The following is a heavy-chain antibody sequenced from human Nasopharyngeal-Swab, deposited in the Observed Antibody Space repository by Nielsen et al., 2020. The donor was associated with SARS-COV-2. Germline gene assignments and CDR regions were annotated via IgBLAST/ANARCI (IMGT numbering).Heavy chain of an antibody. CDR1: GFTFSSYG. CDR2: IWYDGSNK. D-gene: IGHD2-21*02. CDR3: ARDGDGYYYGMDV. J-gene: IGHJ6*02. V-gene: IGHV3-33*01. Sequence: GESLKISCAASGFTFSSYGMHWVRQAPGKGLEWVAVIWYDGSNKYYADSVKGRFTISRDNSKNTLYLQMNSLRAEDTAVYYCARDGDGYYYGMDVWGQGTTVTVSS.